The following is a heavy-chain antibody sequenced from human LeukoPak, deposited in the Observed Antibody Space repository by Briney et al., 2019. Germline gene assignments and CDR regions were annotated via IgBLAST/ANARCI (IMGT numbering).Heavy chain of an antibody. CDR1: GFTFSSYA. D-gene: IGHD6-6*01. CDR3: AIRGVSSNSLFDY. Sequence: GGSLRLSCAASGFTFSSYAMSWVRQAPGKGLEWVSAISGRGYSTYYADSVKGRFIISRDNSRDTLYLQMNSLRAEDTAVYYCAIRGVSSNSLFDYWGQGTLVTVSS. J-gene: IGHJ4*02. V-gene: IGHV3-23*01. CDR2: ISGRGYST.